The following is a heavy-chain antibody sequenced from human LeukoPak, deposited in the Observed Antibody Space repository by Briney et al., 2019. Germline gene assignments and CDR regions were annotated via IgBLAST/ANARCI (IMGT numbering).Heavy chain of an antibody. V-gene: IGHV1-18*01. CDR2: ISAYNGDT. CDR3: ARRASGIYFDFDY. Sequence: ASVKVSCKASGYTFSSYGISWLRQAPGQGLEWMGWISAYNGDTNYAQKLQGRVTLTTDTSTSTAYMELRSLRSDDTAIYYCARRASGIYFDFDYWGQGTLVTVSS. D-gene: IGHD1-26*01. J-gene: IGHJ4*02. CDR1: GYTFSSYG.